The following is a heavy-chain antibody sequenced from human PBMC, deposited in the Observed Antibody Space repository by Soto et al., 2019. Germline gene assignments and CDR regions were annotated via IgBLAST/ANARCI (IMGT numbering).Heavy chain of an antibody. J-gene: IGHJ4*02. CDR3: ATDLYWEAH. Sequence: EVQLEESGGGLVQPGGSLRLSCAASGFTFSNFWMTWVRQAPGKGLECLANIKYDGSEKYYLDSVKGRFTVSRDNARNSLYLQMNSLRADDTAVYYCATDLYWEAHWGQGTLVTVSS. V-gene: IGHV3-7*01. D-gene: IGHD1-26*01. CDR1: GFTFSNFW. CDR2: IKYDGSEK.